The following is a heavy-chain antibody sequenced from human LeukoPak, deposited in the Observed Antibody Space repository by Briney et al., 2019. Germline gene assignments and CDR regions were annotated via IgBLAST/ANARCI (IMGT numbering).Heavy chain of an antibody. D-gene: IGHD2-15*01. J-gene: IGHJ6*03. CDR1: DGSFSGYY. V-gene: IGHV4-34*01. CDR2: INYSGST. Sequence: SETLSLTCAVYDGSFSGYYWSWIRQPPGKGLEWIGEINYSGSTNYNPSLKSRVTISVDTSKNQLSLKLSSVTAADTAVYYCTRGGLRSCSGGSCYSHYMDVWGKGTTVTVSS. CDR3: TRGGLRSCSGGSCYSHYMDV.